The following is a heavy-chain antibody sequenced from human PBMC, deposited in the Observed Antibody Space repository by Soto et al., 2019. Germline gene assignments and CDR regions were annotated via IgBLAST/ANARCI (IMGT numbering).Heavy chain of an antibody. D-gene: IGHD3-3*01. CDR3: AHRVLRTVFGLVTTTAIYFDF. CDR2: IYWDGDK. V-gene: IGHV2-5*02. J-gene: IGHJ4*02. CDR1: GFSLTTSGLG. Sequence: QITLNESGPTQVKPRQTLTLTCTFSGFSLTTSGLGVGWIRQSPGKAPEGLALIYWDGDKRYSASLKSRLTINKDTSKNQVVLTMADSDPADTATYYCAHRVLRTVFGLVTTTAIYFDFWGQGTPVAVSS.